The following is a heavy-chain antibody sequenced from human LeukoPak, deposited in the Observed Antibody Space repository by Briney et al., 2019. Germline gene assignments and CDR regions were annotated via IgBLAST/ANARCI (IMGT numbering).Heavy chain of an antibody. Sequence: SQTLSLTCAVYARSLSGYYCSWIRQPPGKGLEWIGEINLSVSTNFNPSLRSRVAISVDTSKNQFSLKLSSVTAADTAVYYCARVSSRRVPPTYSYDRRNYFDYWGQGTLVTVSS. CDR2: INLSVST. CDR1: ARSLSGYY. J-gene: IGHJ4*02. V-gene: IGHV4-34*01. CDR3: ARVSSRRVPPTYSYDRRNYFDY. D-gene: IGHD3-22*01.